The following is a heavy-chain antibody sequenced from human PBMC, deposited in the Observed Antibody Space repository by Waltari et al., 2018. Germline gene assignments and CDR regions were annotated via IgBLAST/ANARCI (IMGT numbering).Heavy chain of an antibody. Sequence: QVELLESGPGLVKPSRTLFLTCTVSDDSLNSRYFYWNWIRQPPGQGLEFVGYISHTGNAYSNPSLKGRVTISMDTSKRQFSLKLNSVTAADTAVYYCARGGAAVTRPFDYWGQGTLVTVSS. D-gene: IGHD4-17*01. V-gene: IGHV4-30-4*08. J-gene: IGHJ4*02. CDR1: DDSLNSRYFY. CDR3: ARGGAAVTRPFDY. CDR2: ISHTGNA.